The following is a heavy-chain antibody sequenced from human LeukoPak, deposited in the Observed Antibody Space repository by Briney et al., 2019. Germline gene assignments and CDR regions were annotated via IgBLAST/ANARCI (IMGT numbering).Heavy chain of an antibody. V-gene: IGHV4-4*02. CDR2: IFHAGTT. CDR3: MRTYCSNISCFYFDY. Sequence: PSETLSLTCAVSGASIGSSNWWSWARQPPGKGLEWIGEIFHAGTTNYNPSLQSRVTISVDNSRNQFSLKLTSVTAADTAVYYCMRTYCSNISCFYFDYWGQGTLVTVSS. CDR1: GASIGSSNW. J-gene: IGHJ4*02. D-gene: IGHD2-2*01.